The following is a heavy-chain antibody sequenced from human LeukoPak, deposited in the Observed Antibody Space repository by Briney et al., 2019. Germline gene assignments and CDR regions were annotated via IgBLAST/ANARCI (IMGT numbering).Heavy chain of an antibody. CDR1: GGSISDYY. J-gene: IGHJ3*02. V-gene: IGHV4-59*12. D-gene: IGHD3-10*01. CDR3: AKSNGYGLVDI. CDR2: IHSIGGT. Sequence: KPSETLSLTCTVSGGSISDYYWTWLRQPPEKGLEWIGYIHSIGGTNYNPSLKSRVTISVDTSKNQFSLKLNSVTAADTAVYYCAKSNGYGLVDIWGQGTMVTVSS.